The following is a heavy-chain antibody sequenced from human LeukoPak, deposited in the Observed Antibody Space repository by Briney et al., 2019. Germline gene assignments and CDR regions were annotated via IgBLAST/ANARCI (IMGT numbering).Heavy chain of an antibody. Sequence: SETLSLTCAVYGGSFSGYYWSWIRQPPGKGLEWIGEINHSGSTNYNPSLKSRVTISVDTSKNQFSLKLSSVTVADTAVYYCASLSHEKSVSLDYWGQGTLVTVSS. J-gene: IGHJ4*02. CDR3: ASLSHEKSVSLDY. D-gene: IGHD5/OR15-5a*01. V-gene: IGHV4-34*01. CDR1: GGSFSGYY. CDR2: INHSGST.